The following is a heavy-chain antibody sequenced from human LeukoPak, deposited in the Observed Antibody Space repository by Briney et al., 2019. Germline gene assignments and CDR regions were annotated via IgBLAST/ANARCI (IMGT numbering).Heavy chain of an antibody. V-gene: IGHV4-39*01. D-gene: IGHD5-12*01. J-gene: IGHJ4*02. Sequence: PSETLSLTCTVSGGSISSSRYFWGWIRQPPGKGLEWIGSIYYSGSTYYNPSLESRVTISVDTSKNQFSLKLNSVTAADTALYYCERHGGLKYGGYEKRFDYWGQGTLVTVSS. CDR2: IYYSGST. CDR1: GGSISSSRYF. CDR3: ERHGGLKYGGYEKRFDY.